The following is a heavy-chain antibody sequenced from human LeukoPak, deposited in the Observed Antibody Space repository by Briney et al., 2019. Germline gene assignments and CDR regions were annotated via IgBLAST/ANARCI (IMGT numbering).Heavy chain of an antibody. Sequence: PGGSLRLSCAASGFAFSSYAMSWVRQAPGKGLEWVSATRSSGSNTNYPDSVKGRFTISRDNSKNTLFLQMSSLSADDTAVYYCAEARTFYDFLTGYLDFDFWGQGTLVTVSS. CDR1: GFAFSSYA. CDR3: AEARTFYDFLTGYLDFDF. CDR2: TRSSGSNT. D-gene: IGHD3-9*01. V-gene: IGHV3-23*01. J-gene: IGHJ4*02.